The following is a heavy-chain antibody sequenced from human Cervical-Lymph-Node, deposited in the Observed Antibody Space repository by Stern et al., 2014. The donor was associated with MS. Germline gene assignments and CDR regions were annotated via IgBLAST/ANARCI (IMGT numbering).Heavy chain of an antibody. CDR1: GGTFSTYP. CDR3: ASPVTLTVGAMDV. V-gene: IGHV1-69*01. J-gene: IGHJ6*02. CDR2: IIPVFGTA. D-gene: IGHD4-17*01. Sequence: VQLVESGAEVKKPGSSVKVSCKASGGTFSTYPIIWVRQAPGQGLEWMGGIIPVFGTANYAQKFQVRVTITAADSSSTAYMELSSLRSEDTAVYYCASPVTLTVGAMDVWGQGTTITVSS.